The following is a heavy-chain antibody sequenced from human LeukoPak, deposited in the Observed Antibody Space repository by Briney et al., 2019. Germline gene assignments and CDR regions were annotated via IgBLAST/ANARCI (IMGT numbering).Heavy chain of an antibody. J-gene: IGHJ1*01. CDR3: ARGNLMMGKH. D-gene: IGHD3-16*01. V-gene: IGHV3-7*01. CDR2: IKQDGSEK. Sequence: GGSLRLSCSASGFTFISYWMSWVRQAPGKGLEWVANIKQDGSEKYYVDSVKGRFTISRDNAKNSLYLQMNSLRAEDTAVYYCARGNLMMGKHWGQGTLVTVSS. CDR1: GFTFISYW.